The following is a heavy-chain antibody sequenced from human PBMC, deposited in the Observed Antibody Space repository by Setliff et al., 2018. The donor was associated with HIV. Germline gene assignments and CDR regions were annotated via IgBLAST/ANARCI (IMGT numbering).Heavy chain of an antibody. CDR2: ISADNGDT. V-gene: IGHV1-18*01. Sequence: ASVKVSCKASGYTLTNYGISWVRQAPGQGREWMGWISADNGDTNYPQKFQGRVTMTTDTSTSTAYMELRSLRSDDTAVYYCARVIDYGVLYWSYYMDVWGKGTTVTVSS. CDR3: ARVIDYGVLYWSYYMDV. J-gene: IGHJ6*03. CDR1: GYTLTNYG. D-gene: IGHD4-17*01.